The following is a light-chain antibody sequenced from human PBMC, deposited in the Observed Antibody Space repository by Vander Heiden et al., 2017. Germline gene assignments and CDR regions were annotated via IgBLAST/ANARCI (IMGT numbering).Light chain of an antibody. CDR1: QTVGTNY. J-gene: IGKJ1*01. V-gene: IGKV3-20*01. Sequence: EPVLTQSPGTLSLSPGERATLSCRASQTVGTNYLAWYQQKPGQAPRLLIYGASSRATGIPDRFRGSGSGTDFTLTISRLEAEDSAVYYWQQDGSSWPFGQGTKVEIK. CDR3: QQDGSSWP. CDR2: GAS.